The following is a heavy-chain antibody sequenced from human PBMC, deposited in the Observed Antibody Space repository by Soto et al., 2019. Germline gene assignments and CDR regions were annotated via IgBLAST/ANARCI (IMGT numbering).Heavy chain of an antibody. V-gene: IGHV1-46*01. CDR3: ARVEDYFDSSGYAH. Sequence: ASVKVSCKASGYTFTHHYIHWVRQAPGQGLDWVGVINPSGGRTNYAQKYQGRVTMTTDTSTSTAYMELRSLTSDDTAVYYCARVEDYFDSSGYAHWGLGTLVTVSS. D-gene: IGHD3-22*01. CDR1: GYTFTHHY. CDR2: INPSGGRT. J-gene: IGHJ4*02.